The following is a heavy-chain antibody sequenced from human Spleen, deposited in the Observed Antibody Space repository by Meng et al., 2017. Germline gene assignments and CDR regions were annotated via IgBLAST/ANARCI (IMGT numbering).Heavy chain of an antibody. Sequence: QLQLQLSGPGLVKPSETLSLTCTVSGDSIISSDFYWGWIRQPPGKGPEWIGSIYYSGSTYYSPSLKSRVTLFADTSTNEFSLKLSSVTAADTAVYYCARLRYVGNVIRELYYFDYWGQGTLVTVSS. V-gene: IGHV4-39*01. CDR1: GDSIISSDFY. J-gene: IGHJ4*02. CDR3: ARLRYVGNVIRELYYFDY. D-gene: IGHD1-7*01. CDR2: IYYSGST.